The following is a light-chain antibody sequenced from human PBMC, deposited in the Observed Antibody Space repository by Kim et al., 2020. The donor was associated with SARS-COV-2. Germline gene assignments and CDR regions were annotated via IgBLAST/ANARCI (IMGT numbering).Light chain of an antibody. CDR2: DAS. J-gene: IGKJ1*01. Sequence: AIQMTQSPSSLSASVGDRVTITCRASQDITSDLGWYQQKPGKAPKFLISDASTLQGGVPSRFSGSGSGTDFTLTISSLQPEDFATYYCPQDYNYPWTFGQGTKVDIK. V-gene: IGKV1-6*01. CDR3: PQDYNYPWT. CDR1: QDITSD.